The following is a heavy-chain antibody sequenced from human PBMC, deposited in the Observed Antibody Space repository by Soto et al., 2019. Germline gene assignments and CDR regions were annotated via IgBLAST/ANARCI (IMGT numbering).Heavy chain of an antibody. Sequence: QVQLVQSGAEVKKPGSSVKVSCKASGGTFSSYAISWVRQAPGQGLEWMGGIIPIFGTANYAQKFQGRVTITADEATSTAYMELSSLRSEDTAVYYCASGAMITFGGVIALDYWGQGTLVTVSS. CDR2: IIPIFGTA. J-gene: IGHJ4*02. V-gene: IGHV1-69*12. CDR1: GGTFSSYA. CDR3: ASGAMITFGGVIALDY. D-gene: IGHD3-16*02.